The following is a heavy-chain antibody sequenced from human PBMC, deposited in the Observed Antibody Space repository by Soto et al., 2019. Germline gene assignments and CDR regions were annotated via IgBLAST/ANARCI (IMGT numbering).Heavy chain of an antibody. V-gene: IGHV4-30-2*01. J-gene: IGHJ3*02. CDR1: GGSISSRGYS. Sequence: SETLSLTCPVSGGSISSRGYSWSWIRQPHGKGLEWIGYIYHSGSTYYSPSLKSRVTISVDRSKNQFSLKLSSVTAADTAVYYCASSITSYYDFWSGYSDAFDIWGQGTMVT. D-gene: IGHD3-3*01. CDR3: ASSITSYYDFWSGYSDAFDI. CDR2: IYHSGST.